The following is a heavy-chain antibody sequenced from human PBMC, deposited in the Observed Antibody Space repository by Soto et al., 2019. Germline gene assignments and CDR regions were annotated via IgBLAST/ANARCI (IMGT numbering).Heavy chain of an antibody. J-gene: IGHJ6*02. CDR3: AKAREYFTNGVCYNYYYGMDV. D-gene: IGHD2-8*01. Sequence: EVQLLESGGGLVQPGGSLRLSCAASGFTFSSYAMSWVRQAPGKGLEWVSAISGSGGSTYYADSVKGRFTISRDNSKNTLYLQMNSLRAEDTAVYYCAKAREYFTNGVCYNYYYGMDVWGQGTTVTVSS. V-gene: IGHV3-23*01. CDR1: GFTFSSYA. CDR2: ISGSGGST.